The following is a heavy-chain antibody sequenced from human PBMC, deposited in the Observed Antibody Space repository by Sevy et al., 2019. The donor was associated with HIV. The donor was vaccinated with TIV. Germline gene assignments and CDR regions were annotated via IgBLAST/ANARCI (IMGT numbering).Heavy chain of an antibody. Sequence: GGSLRLSCTASGFTFTTYAMGWVRQAPGKGLKWVSTLSGSGAGTYYADSVKGRFTISRDNSKNTLFLQMDSLRAEDTAVYYCAKDFYDSSGYYPMEAFDIWGQGTMVTVSS. J-gene: IGHJ3*02. CDR3: AKDFYDSSGYYPMEAFDI. V-gene: IGHV3-23*01. CDR2: LSGSGAGT. D-gene: IGHD3-22*01. CDR1: GFTFTTYA.